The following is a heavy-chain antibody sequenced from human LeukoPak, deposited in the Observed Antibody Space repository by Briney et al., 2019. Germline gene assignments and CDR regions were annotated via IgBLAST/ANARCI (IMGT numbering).Heavy chain of an antibody. CDR3: ARSPVVLEWLLWYFDY. D-gene: IGHD3-3*01. CDR1: GGSISSSSYY. Sequence: SETLSLTCTVSGGSISSSSYYWGWIRQPPGKGLEWIGYIYYSGSTNYNPSLKSRVTISVDTSKNQFSLKLNSVTAADTAVYYCARSPVVLEWLLWYFDYWGQGTLVTVSS. V-gene: IGHV4-61*05. J-gene: IGHJ4*02. CDR2: IYYSGST.